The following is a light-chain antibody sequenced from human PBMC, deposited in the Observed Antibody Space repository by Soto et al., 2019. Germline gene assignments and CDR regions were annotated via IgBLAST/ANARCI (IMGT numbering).Light chain of an antibody. CDR2: WAS. Sequence: DIVMTQSPDSLAVSLGERATINCKSSRTIFYSSNNKDYLAWYQQKPGQPPKLLISWASTRESGVPDRFSGSGSGTDFTLTISSLQAEDVAIYYCQQFYSTPLTFGGGTKVEIK. CDR1: RTIFYSSNNKDY. V-gene: IGKV4-1*01. CDR3: QQFYSTPLT. J-gene: IGKJ4*01.